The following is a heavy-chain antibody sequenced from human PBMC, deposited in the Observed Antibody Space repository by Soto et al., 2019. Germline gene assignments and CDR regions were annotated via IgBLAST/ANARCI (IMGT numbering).Heavy chain of an antibody. D-gene: IGHD2-15*01. J-gene: IGHJ5*02. CDR2: FDPEDGET. CDR1: GYTLTELS. V-gene: IGHV1-24*01. CDR3: ATGCSGGSCYRRWFDP. Sequence: EASVKVSCKVSGYTLTELSMHWVRQAPGKGLEWMGGFDPEDGETIYAQKFQGRVTMTEDTSTDTAYMELSSLRSEDTAVYYCATGCSGGSCYRRWFDPWGQGTLVTVSS.